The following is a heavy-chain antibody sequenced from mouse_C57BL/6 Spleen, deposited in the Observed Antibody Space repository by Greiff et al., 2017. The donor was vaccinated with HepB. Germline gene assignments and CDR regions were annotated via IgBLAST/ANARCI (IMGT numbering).Heavy chain of an antibody. V-gene: IGHV1-82*01. CDR3: ARGELGRGWYFDV. CDR1: GYAFSSSW. J-gene: IGHJ1*03. CDR2: IYPGDGDT. D-gene: IGHD4-1*01. Sequence: QVQLQQSGPELVKPGASVKISCKASGYAFSSSWMNWVKQRPGKGLEWIGRIYPGDGDTNYNGKFKGKATLTADKSSSTAYMQLSSLTSEDSAVYFCARGELGRGWYFDVWGTGTTVTVSS.